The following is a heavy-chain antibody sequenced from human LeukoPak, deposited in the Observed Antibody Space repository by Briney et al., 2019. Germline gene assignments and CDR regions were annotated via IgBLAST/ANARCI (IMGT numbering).Heavy chain of an antibody. Sequence: GSLRLSCAASGFTFSSYGMHWVRQAPGKGLEWVAVIWYDGSNKYYADSVKGRFTISRDNSKNTLYLQMNSLRAEDTAVYYCAREYGSGSYYRDAFDMWGQGTMVTVSS. D-gene: IGHD3-10*01. V-gene: IGHV3-33*01. CDR2: IWYDGSNK. J-gene: IGHJ3*02. CDR3: AREYGSGSYYRDAFDM. CDR1: GFTFSSYG.